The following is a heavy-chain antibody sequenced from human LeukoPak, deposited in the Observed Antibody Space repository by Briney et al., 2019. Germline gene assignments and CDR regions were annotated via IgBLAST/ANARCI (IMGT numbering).Heavy chain of an antibody. CDR2: INGGGVNT. CDR3: AIRYSSSWYSFGY. D-gene: IGHD6-13*01. J-gene: IGHJ4*02. Sequence: GGSLRLSCAASGFTFSIYAMSWVRQAPGKGLEWVSVINGGGVNTYYADSVKGRFTISRDNSKNTLYLQMNSLRAEDTAVYYCAIRYSSSWYSFGYWGQGTLVTVSS. V-gene: IGHV3-23*01. CDR1: GFTFSIYA.